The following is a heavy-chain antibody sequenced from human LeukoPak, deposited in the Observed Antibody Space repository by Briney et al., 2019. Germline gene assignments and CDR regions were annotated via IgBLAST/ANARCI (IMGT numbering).Heavy chain of an antibody. J-gene: IGHJ4*02. CDR1: GYTFTSYG. Sequence: ASVKVSCKASGYTFTSYGISWVRQSPGQGLEWMGWISAYNGNTNYAQKLQGRVTMTTDTSTSTAYMELRSLRSDGTAVYYCAAGTQDYDTLTGYSPFDYWCQGTLVTVSS. CDR2: ISAYNGNT. V-gene: IGHV1-18*01. CDR3: AAGTQDYDTLTGYSPFDY. D-gene: IGHD3-9*01.